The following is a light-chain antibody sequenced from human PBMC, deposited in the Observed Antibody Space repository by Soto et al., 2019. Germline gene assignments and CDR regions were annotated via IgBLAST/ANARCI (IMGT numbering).Light chain of an antibody. CDR3: SSYTTTSTVV. CDR1: SSDVGGYDY. J-gene: IGLJ2*01. CDR2: AVY. Sequence: QSALTQPASVSGSPGQSITISCTGTSSDVGGYDYVSWFQQYPGKAPSLMLHAVYRRPSGVSYRFSGSKPGNTASLTVSGLVSYGEAYYYCSSYTTTSTVVFVGGTKLTVL. V-gene: IGLV2-14*01.